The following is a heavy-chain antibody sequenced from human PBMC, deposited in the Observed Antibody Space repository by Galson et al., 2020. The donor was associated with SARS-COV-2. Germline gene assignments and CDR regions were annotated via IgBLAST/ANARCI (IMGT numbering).Heavy chain of an antibody. CDR3: ARDWVDY. J-gene: IGHJ4*02. CDR1: GYSISSGYY. D-gene: IGHD7-27*01. CDR2: IYHSGST. Sequence: SETLYLTCTVSGYSISSGYYWGWIRQPPGKGLEWIGSIYHSGSTYYNPSLKSRVTISVDTSKNQFSLKLSSVTAADTAVYYCARDWVDYWGQGTLVTVSS. V-gene: IGHV4-38-2*02.